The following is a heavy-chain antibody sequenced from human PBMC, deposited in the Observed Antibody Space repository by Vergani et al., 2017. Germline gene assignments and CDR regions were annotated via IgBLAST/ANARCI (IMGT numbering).Heavy chain of an antibody. D-gene: IGHD6-19*01. CDR1: GDIFNNYT. J-gene: IGHJ4*02. Sequence: QVHLEQSETEVKKPGSSVKVSCKVSGDIFNNYTVTWVRQAPGQGLEWMGRIIPIIRLATSAQKFQDRVKITGDTSTNTVYMEMNNLRSEDTAVYYCASVSPGDNSGWEPFDYWGQGTLVTVSS. V-gene: IGHV1-69*02. CDR3: ASVSPGDNSGWEPFDY. CDR2: IIPIIRLA.